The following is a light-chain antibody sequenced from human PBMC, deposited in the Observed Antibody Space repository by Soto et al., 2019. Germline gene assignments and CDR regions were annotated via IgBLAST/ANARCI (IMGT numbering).Light chain of an antibody. CDR3: QQYNSYSRT. Sequence: DIQMTQSPSTLSASVGDRVTTTCRASQSLSGWLAWYQQKPGKAPKLLIFDASSLERGVPSRFSGSGSGTEFTLTISTLQPDDFATYYCQQYNSYSRTFGQGTKVEI. J-gene: IGKJ1*01. CDR2: DAS. CDR1: QSLSGW. V-gene: IGKV1-5*01.